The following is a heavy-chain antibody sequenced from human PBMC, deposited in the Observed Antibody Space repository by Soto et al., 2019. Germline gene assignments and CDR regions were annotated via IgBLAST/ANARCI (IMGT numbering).Heavy chain of an antibody. CDR2: IIPILNIA. CDR3: ARVSEMGTVTEGFYYYMDV. V-gene: IGHV1-69*02. D-gene: IGHD4-17*01. CDR1: GGTFSNYT. J-gene: IGHJ6*03. Sequence: VQLVQSGAEVKQPGSSVKVSCKASGGTFSNYTISWVRQAPGQGLEWMGRIIPILNIANYAQKFQGRVTITADKSTTTAYMELSSLRSEDTAVYYCARVSEMGTVTEGFYYYMDVWGKGTTVTVSS.